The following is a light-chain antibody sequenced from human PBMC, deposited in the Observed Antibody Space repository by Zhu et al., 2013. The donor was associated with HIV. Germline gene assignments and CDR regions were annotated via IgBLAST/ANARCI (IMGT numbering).Light chain of an antibody. CDR2: AAS. V-gene: IGKV1-39*01. Sequence: DIQMTQSPSSLSASVGDRVTITCRASQSISSYLNWYQQKLGKAPKLLIYAASSLQSGVPSRFSGSGSGTDFTLTISNLQPEDFATYYCQQSYSTPRFTFGPGT. CDR3: QQSYSTPRFT. CDR1: QSISSY. J-gene: IGKJ3*01.